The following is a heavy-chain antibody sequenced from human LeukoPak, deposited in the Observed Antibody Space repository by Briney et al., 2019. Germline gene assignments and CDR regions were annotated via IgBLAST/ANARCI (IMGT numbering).Heavy chain of an antibody. J-gene: IGHJ5*02. CDR3: ARVGVWLNWFDP. V-gene: IGHV4-61*01. D-gene: IGHD2-8*01. Sequence: ETLYLTCTVSGGPVSSGSYYWSWLRQPPGKGLEWIGYFYYSESTNYNPSLESRVTISVDTSKNQFSLKLSSVTAADTAVYYCARVGVWLNWFDPWGQGTLVTVSS. CDR2: FYYSEST. CDR1: GGPVSSGSYY.